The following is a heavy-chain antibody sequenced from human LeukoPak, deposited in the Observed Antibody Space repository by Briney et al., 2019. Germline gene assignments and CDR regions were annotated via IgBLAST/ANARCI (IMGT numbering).Heavy chain of an antibody. J-gene: IGHJ5*02. Sequence: SETLSLTCAVYGGSFSGYYWSWIRQPPGKGLEWIGEINHSGSTNYNPSLKSRVTISVDTSKNQFSLKLSSVTAAGTAVYYCARDAGYCSSTSCYNWFDPWGQGTLVTVSS. CDR3: ARDAGYCSSTSCYNWFDP. D-gene: IGHD2-2*01. V-gene: IGHV4-34*01. CDR1: GGSFSGYY. CDR2: INHSGST.